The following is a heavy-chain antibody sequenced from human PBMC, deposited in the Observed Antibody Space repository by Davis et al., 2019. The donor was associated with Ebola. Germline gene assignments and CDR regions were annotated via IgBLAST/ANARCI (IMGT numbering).Heavy chain of an antibody. Sequence: PGGSLRLACAASGFTFSDYWMSWVRQAPGKGLEWVSHINSGGSYISYTDSVKGRFIISRDDAKSTVYLQMNSLRDEDTAIYYCATDPEGWLDFDYWGQGTLVTVSS. CDR2: INSGGSYI. J-gene: IGHJ4*02. CDR1: GFTFSDYW. V-gene: IGHV3-48*02. D-gene: IGHD6-19*01. CDR3: ATDPEGWLDFDY.